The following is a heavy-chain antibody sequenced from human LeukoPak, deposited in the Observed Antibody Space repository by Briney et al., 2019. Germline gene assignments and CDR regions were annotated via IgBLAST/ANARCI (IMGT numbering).Heavy chain of an antibody. V-gene: IGHV4-34*01. CDR3: GRGGGPYYDFWSGYHYYGMDV. CDR1: GGSFSGYY. Sequence: SSETLSLTCAVYGGSFSGYYWSWIRQPPGKGLEWIGEINHSGSTNYNPSLKSRVTISVDTSKNQFSLKLSSVTAADTAVYYCGRGGGPYYDFWSGYHYYGMDVWGQGTTVTVSS. J-gene: IGHJ6*02. CDR2: INHSGST. D-gene: IGHD3-3*01.